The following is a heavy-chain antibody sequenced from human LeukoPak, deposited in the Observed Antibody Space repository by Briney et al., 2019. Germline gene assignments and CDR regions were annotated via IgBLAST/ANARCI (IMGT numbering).Heavy chain of an antibody. J-gene: IGHJ4*02. V-gene: IGHV4-59*08. Sequence: PSETLSLTSTVSGGSISPFYWSWIRQPPGKGLEWIAYIYYSGSTAYNPSLKSRVAISVDTSNNQVSLKLSSVTAADTAVYYCARHGYCSGGSCYWDYWGQGTLVTVSS. CDR1: GGSISPFY. CDR3: ARHGYCSGGSCYWDY. D-gene: IGHD2-15*01. CDR2: IYYSGST.